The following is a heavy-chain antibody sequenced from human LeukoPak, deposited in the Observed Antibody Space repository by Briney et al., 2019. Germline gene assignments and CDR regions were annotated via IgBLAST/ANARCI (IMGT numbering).Heavy chain of an antibody. CDR1: GFTFSSYN. D-gene: IGHD6-13*01. J-gene: IGHJ4*02. Sequence: GGSVRLSCAASGFTFSSYNMNWVRQAPGKGLEWVSSITRSSSLIYYADSLKGRFTICRDNAKHSLYLQMNSLRAEDTALYHCAREGYHGIAPDYWGQGTLVT. CDR3: AREGYHGIAPDY. CDR2: ITRSSSLI. V-gene: IGHV3-21*04.